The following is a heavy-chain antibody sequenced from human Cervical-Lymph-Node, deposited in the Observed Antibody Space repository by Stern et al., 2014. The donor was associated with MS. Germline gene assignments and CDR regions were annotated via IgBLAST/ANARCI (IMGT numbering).Heavy chain of an antibody. V-gene: IGHV5-51*01. CDR1: GYIFTNFW. Sequence: VQLVQSGAEVKKPGDSLKISCEASGYIFTNFWMRWVRQVPERGLEWMGIIYPSGSDTTYTPTFQGQVTMSVDKSTNNAYMQWCSLKASDTAIYYGARRQYDDNSGVAAFDYWGQGTLVTVSS. J-gene: IGHJ4*02. D-gene: IGHD3-22*01. CDR3: ARRQYDDNSGVAAFDY. CDR2: IYPSGSDT.